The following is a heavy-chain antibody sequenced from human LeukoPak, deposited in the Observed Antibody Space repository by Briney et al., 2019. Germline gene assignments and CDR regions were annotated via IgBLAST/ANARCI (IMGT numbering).Heavy chain of an antibody. CDR1: GYTFTGYY. Sequence: ASVKVSCKDSGYTFTGYYMHWVRQAPGLGLEWMGWINPNSGGTNYAQKFQGRVTMTRDTSISTAYMELSRLRSDDTAVYYCAASQSYCGGDCYSGDAFDIWGQGTMVTVSS. V-gene: IGHV1-2*02. J-gene: IGHJ3*02. D-gene: IGHD2-21*01. CDR2: INPNSGGT. CDR3: AASQSYCGGDCYSGDAFDI.